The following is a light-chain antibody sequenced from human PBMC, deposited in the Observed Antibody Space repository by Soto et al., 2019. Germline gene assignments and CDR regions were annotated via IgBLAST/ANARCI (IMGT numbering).Light chain of an antibody. J-gene: IGKJ5*01. V-gene: IGKV3-20*01. CDR3: QQYGSSPIT. CDR2: GAS. CDR1: QPVSDK. Sequence: EVVMTQSPANLSVSPGVGATLSYWASQPVSDKLAWYQQKPGQAPRLLIYGASSGATGIPDRFSGSGSGTDFTLTISRLEPEDFAVYYCQQYGSSPITFGQGTRLEI.